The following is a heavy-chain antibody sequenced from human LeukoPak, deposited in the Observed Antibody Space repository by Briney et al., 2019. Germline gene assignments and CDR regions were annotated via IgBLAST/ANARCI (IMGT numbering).Heavy chain of an antibody. CDR2: ISGSGGST. CDR1: GFTFSSYG. V-gene: IGHV3-23*01. Sequence: GGSLRLSCAASGFTFSSYGMHWVRQAPGKGLEWVSAISGSGGSTYYADSVKGRFTISRDNSKNTLYLQMNSLRAEDTAVYYCASSGLDPYSGYDFNWFDPWGQGTLVTVSS. D-gene: IGHD5-12*01. CDR3: ASSGLDPYSGYDFNWFDP. J-gene: IGHJ5*02.